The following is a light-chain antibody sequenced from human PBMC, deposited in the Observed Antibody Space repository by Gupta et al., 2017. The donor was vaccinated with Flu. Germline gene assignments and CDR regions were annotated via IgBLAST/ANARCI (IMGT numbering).Light chain of an antibody. CDR2: WAS. CDR3: QQYYNTPLT. CDR1: QSVLYTSNNKNY. V-gene: IGKV4-1*01. J-gene: IGKJ4*01. Sequence: DIVMTQSPDSLAVSLGERATINCKSSQSVLYTSNNKNYLAWYQQKPGQPPKVLIYWASTRESGVPDRFSGSGSGKDFTLTISSLQAEDVAVYYCQQYYNTPLTFGGGTKVEIK.